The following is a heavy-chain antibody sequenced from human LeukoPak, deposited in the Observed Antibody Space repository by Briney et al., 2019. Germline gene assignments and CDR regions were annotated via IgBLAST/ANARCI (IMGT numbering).Heavy chain of an antibody. V-gene: IGHV1-18*01. CDR2: ISAYNGNT. CDR3: ARADRLLWFGELKDY. CDR1: GYTFTSYG. Sequence: GASVKVSCKASGYTFTSYGISWVRQAPGQGLEWMGWISAYNGNTNYAQKLQGRVTMTTDTSTSTAYMELRSLRSDDTAVYYCARADRLLWFGELKDYWGQGTLVTVSS. D-gene: IGHD3-10*01. J-gene: IGHJ4*02.